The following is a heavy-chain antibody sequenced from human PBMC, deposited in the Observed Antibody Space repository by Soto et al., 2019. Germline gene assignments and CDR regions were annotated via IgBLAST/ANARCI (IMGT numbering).Heavy chain of an antibody. D-gene: IGHD3-9*01. CDR1: GFTFSSYS. J-gene: IGHJ4*02. V-gene: IGHV3-48*01. CDR2: ISSSSTTK. Sequence: PGGSLRLSCAASGFTFSSYSMNWVRQAPGKGLEWVSYISSSSTTKYYADSVKGRFTISRDNAKNSLYLQMNSLKTEDTAVYYCTTGEIGPRRWELSGYYYWWGQGTLVTVSS. CDR3: TTGEIGPRRWELSGYYYW.